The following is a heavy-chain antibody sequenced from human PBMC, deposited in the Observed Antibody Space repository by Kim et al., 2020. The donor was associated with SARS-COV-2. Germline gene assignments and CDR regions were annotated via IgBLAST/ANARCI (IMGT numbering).Heavy chain of an antibody. D-gene: IGHD3-10*01. CDR2: IWYDGSNK. V-gene: IGHV3-33*06. CDR3: AKDYLSSYYGSGSYYYYYYGMDV. J-gene: IGHJ6*02. Sequence: GGSLRLSCAASGFTFSSYGMHWVRQAPGKGLEWVAVIWYDGSNKYYADSVKGRFTISRDNSKNTLYLQMNSLRAEDTAVYYCAKDYLSSYYGSGSYYYYYYGMDVWGQGTTVTVSS. CDR1: GFTFSSYG.